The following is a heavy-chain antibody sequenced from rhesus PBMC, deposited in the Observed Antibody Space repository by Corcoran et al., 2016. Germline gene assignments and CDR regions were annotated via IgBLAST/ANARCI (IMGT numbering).Heavy chain of an antibody. CDR2: IYWNDDK. Sequence: QVTLKESGPALVKPTQPLTLTCTFSGFSLSTSGMGVGWIRQPSRQTLEWLAHIYWNDDKDYSTSLKSRLTIAKDTSKNQVVPTMTNMDPVDTATYYCVRRRGYCTRTTCYDGHDAFDFWGQGLRVTVSS. CDR3: VRRRGYCTRTTCYDGHDAFDF. CDR1: GFSLSTSGMG. V-gene: IGHV2-1*01. J-gene: IGHJ3*01. D-gene: IGHD2-2*01.